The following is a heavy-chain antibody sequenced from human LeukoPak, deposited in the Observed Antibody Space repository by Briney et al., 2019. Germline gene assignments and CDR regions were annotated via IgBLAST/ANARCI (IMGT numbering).Heavy chain of an antibody. V-gene: IGHV3-7*03. CDR1: GFTFSNYW. Sequence: GGSLRLSCAASGFTFSNYWMGWVRRAPGKGLEWVASIKQDGSQKYYVDSVKGRFTISRDNAKNSLYLQMNSLRAEDTAVYYCAREGASSSFGYWGQGTLVTVSS. D-gene: IGHD6-13*01. J-gene: IGHJ4*02. CDR2: IKQDGSQK. CDR3: AREGASSSFGY.